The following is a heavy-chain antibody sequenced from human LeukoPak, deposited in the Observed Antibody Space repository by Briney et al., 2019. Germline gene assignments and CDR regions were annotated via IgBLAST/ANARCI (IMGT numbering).Heavy chain of an antibody. CDR3: ARVDYDYVWGSYRIENWFDP. D-gene: IGHD3-16*02. CDR1: GYTFTSYG. CDR2: ISAYNGNT. J-gene: IGHJ5*02. V-gene: IGHV1-18*01. Sequence: ASVKVSCKAPGYTFTSYGISWVRQAPGQGLEWMGWISAYNGNTNYAQKLQGRVTMTTDTSTSTAYMELRSLRSDDTAVYYCARVDYDYVWGSYRIENWFDPWGQGTLVTVSS.